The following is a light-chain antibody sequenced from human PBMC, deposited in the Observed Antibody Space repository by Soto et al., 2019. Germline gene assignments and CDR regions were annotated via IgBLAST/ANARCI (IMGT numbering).Light chain of an antibody. Sequence: EIVLTQSPGTLSLSPGERATLSCRASQSVSSSCLAWYQQKHGQAPRLLIYGASSRATGIPDRFSGSGSGTDFTLTISRLEPEDFAVYYCQQYGSSPWTFGQGTKVEIK. V-gene: IGKV3-20*01. CDR1: QSVSSSC. J-gene: IGKJ1*01. CDR2: GAS. CDR3: QQYGSSPWT.